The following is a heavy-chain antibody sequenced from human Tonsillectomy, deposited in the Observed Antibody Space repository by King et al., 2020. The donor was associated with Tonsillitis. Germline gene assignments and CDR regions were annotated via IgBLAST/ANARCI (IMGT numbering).Heavy chain of an antibody. CDR3: AREFKRDCSSTSCHFLY. CDR2: INTNTGNP. Sequence: QLVQSGSELKKPGASVKVSCKASGYTFTSYAMNWVRQAPGQGLEWMGWINTNTGNPTYAQGFTGRFVFSLDTSVTTAYLQISSLKAEGTAVYYCAREFKRDCSSTSCHFLYWGQGTLVTVSS. V-gene: IGHV7-4-1*02. CDR1: GYTFTSYA. D-gene: IGHD2-2*01. J-gene: IGHJ4*02.